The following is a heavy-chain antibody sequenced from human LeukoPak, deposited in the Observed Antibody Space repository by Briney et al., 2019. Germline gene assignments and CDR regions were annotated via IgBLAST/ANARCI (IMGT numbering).Heavy chain of an antibody. CDR3: ARVSYCSSTDCYTNDAFDI. CDR1: GFTFSSYA. Sequence: GGSLRLSCAASGFTFSSYAMSWVRQAPGKGLQWVSYISSSSSTIYYADSVKGRFTISRDNAKNSLYLQMNSLRAEDTAVYYCARVSYCSSTDCYTNDAFDIWGQGTMVTVSS. V-gene: IGHV3-48*01. D-gene: IGHD2-2*02. J-gene: IGHJ3*02. CDR2: ISSSSSTI.